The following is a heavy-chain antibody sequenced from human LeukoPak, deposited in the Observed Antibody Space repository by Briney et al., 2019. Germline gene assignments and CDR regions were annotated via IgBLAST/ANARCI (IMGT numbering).Heavy chain of an antibody. V-gene: IGHV3-11*01. CDR3: ARGHDSSGYYNYYFDY. D-gene: IGHD3-22*01. Sequence: GGSLRLSCAASGFTFSDYYMSWIRQAPGKGLEWVSYISSSGSTIYYADSVKGRLTISRDNAKNSLYLQMNSLRAEDTAVYYCARGHDSSGYYNYYFDYWGQGTLVTVSS. CDR1: GFTFSDYY. J-gene: IGHJ4*02. CDR2: ISSSGSTI.